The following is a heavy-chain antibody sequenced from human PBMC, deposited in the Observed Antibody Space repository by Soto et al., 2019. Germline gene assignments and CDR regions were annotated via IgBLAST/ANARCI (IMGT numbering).Heavy chain of an antibody. Sequence: QVQLVESGGGLVKPGGSLRLSCAVSGFTTSDYYMSWIRQAPGKALEYISYITSSGDTIYNADSVRGRFTVSRDNARNSLYLQMNSLRVDDTAVYYCARDRSGSWYGRGYHYYGMDVWGQGTTVTVSS. J-gene: IGHJ6*02. CDR3: ARDRSGSWYGRGYHYYGMDV. CDR1: GFTTSDYY. V-gene: IGHV3-11*01. D-gene: IGHD6-13*01. CDR2: ITSSGDTI.